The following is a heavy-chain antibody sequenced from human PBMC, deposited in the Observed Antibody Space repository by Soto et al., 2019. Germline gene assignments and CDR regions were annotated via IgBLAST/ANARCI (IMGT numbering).Heavy chain of an antibody. CDR3: ARGNHRWLQLWYFDL. CDR2: IIPIFGTA. V-gene: IGHV1-69*12. Sequence: QVQLVQSGAEVKKPGSSVTVSCKASGGTFSSYTISWVRQAPGQGLEWMGGIIPIFGTANYAQKFHGRVTIAADESTSTAYMELSRLRSEDTAVYYCARGNHRWLQLWYFDLWGRGTLVTVYS. J-gene: IGHJ2*01. CDR1: GGTFSSYT. D-gene: IGHD5-12*01.